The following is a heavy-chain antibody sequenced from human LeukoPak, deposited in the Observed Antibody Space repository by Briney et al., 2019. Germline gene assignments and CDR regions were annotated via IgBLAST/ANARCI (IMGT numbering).Heavy chain of an antibody. Sequence: GESLKISCKGSGYSFTSYWIGWVRQMPGKGLEWMGIISPGDSDTRYSPSFQGQVTISVDRSSSTAYIQWSRLKASDTAMYYCATHPGGLQSGFDNWGQGTLVTVSS. D-gene: IGHD5-24*01. CDR3: ATHPGGLQSGFDN. CDR1: GYSFTSYW. V-gene: IGHV5-51*01. J-gene: IGHJ4*02. CDR2: ISPGDSDT.